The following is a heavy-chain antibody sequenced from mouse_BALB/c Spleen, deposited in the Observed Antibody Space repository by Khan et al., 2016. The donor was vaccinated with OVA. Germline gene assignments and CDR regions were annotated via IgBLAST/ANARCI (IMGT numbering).Heavy chain of an antibody. V-gene: IGHV9-3-1*01. CDR2: INTYTGEP. D-gene: IGHD2-10*01. CDR1: GYTFTNYG. Sequence: QIQLVQSGPELKKPGETVKISCKASGYTFTNYGMNWVKQSPGRALKWMGWINTYTGEPTYADDFKGRFAFSLETPASLAYLQINNRKNEDTATYFCARPPYFSYTLDYWGQGTSVTVSS. CDR3: ARPPYFSYTLDY. J-gene: IGHJ4*01.